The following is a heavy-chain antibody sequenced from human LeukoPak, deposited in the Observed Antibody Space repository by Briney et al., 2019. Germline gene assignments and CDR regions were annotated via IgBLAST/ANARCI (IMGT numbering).Heavy chain of an antibody. CDR1: GGSISSGSYY. CDR2: IYTSGST. J-gene: IGHJ4*02. CDR3: ARVLSGSYYGVDY. V-gene: IGHV4-61*02. D-gene: IGHD1-26*01. Sequence: SETLSLTCTVSGGSISSGSYYWSWIRQPAGKGLEWIGRIYTSGSTNYNPSLKSRVTISVDTSKNQFSLKLSSVTAADTAVYYCARVLSGSYYGVDYWGQGTLVTVS.